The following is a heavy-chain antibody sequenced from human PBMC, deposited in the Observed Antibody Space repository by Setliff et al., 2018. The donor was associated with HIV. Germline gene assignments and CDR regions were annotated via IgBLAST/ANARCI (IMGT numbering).Heavy chain of an antibody. J-gene: IGHJ6*03. CDR1: GGSISTSGPGYY. Sequence: PSETLSLTCTVSGGSISTSGPGYYWGWVRQPPGGGLEWIGSVYYSGTTYYNPSLKSRVTMSLDTSMNQFSLKLTSVTAADTALYYCARYRRFADYIDVWGKGTTVTVSS. CDR3: ARYRRFADYIDV. D-gene: IGHD1-26*01. CDR2: VYYSGTT. V-gene: IGHV4-39*01.